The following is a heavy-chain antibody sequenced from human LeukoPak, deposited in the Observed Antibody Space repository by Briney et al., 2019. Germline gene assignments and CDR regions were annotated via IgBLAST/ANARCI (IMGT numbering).Heavy chain of an antibody. CDR3: ARTREYYFDY. D-gene: IGHD5-24*01. Sequence: GGSLRLSCAASGFTFSSYWMHWVRQAPGKGLVWVSRITSDGSSKTYADSVKGRFTISRDNAKNTVYLQMNSLRAEDTAVYYCARTREYYFDYWGQGTLVTVSS. CDR2: ITSDGSSK. J-gene: IGHJ4*02. V-gene: IGHV3-74*01. CDR1: GFTFSSYW.